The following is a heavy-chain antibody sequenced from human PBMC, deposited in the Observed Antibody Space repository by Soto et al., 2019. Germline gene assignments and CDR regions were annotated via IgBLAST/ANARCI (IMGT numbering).Heavy chain of an antibody. CDR2: IYYSGST. CDR3: ARVFQKYYYGSGSFDY. D-gene: IGHD3-10*01. V-gene: IGHV4-59*01. CDR1: CLSISSYY. J-gene: IGHJ4*02. Sequence: SETLSLTCTVPCLSISSYYWSWIRQPPGKGLEWIGYIYYSGSTNYNPSLKSRVTISVDTSKNQFSLKLSSVTAADTAVYYCARVFQKYYYGSGSFDYWGQGTLVTVS.